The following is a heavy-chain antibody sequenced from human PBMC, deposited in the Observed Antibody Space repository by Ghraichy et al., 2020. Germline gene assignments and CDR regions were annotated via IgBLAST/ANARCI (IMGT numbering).Heavy chain of an antibody. Sequence: SETLSLTCSVSGGSISSTSYYWGWIRQPPGKGPEWIATIYYNGKTYYNPSLKSRLTMSVDTSKNQFSLKLYSVTVADTAVYYCARDRPKGMSGTIGTFDIWGQGTMVTVSS. CDR2: IYYNGKT. J-gene: IGHJ3*02. V-gene: IGHV4-39*07. CDR3: ARDRPKGMSGTIGTFDI. D-gene: IGHD3-9*01. CDR1: GGSISSTSYY.